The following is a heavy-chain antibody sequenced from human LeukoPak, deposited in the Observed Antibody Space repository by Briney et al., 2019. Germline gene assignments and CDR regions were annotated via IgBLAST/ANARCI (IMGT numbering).Heavy chain of an antibody. V-gene: IGHV3-30*04. CDR3: ARGGGYCSGGSCYCDY. Sequence: EGSLRLSCETSGFTFSSYGMHWVRQAPGKGLEWVAVISYDGSNKYYADSVKGRFTISRDNSKNTLYLQMNSLRAEDTAVYYCARGGGYCSGGSCYCDYWGQGTLVTVSS. CDR1: GFTFSSYG. D-gene: IGHD2-15*01. CDR2: ISYDGSNK. J-gene: IGHJ4*02.